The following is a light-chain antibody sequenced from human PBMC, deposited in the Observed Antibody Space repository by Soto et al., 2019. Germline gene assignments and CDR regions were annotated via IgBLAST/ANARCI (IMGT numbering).Light chain of an antibody. V-gene: IGKV1-33*01. Sequence: DIQMTQSPSSLSASLLDRVSITCQASQNINNYLNWYQQKPGRAPKLLIYDASNLEAGVPSRFRGSGSGTDFTFTISRLQPEDIATYYCQQYENLPTFGQGTRLEI. CDR2: DAS. J-gene: IGKJ5*01. CDR3: QQYENLPT. CDR1: QNINNY.